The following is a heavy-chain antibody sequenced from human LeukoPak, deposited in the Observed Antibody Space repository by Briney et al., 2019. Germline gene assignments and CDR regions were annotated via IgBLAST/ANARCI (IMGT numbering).Heavy chain of an antibody. CDR3: ARVHSSSWYPNYYYYYGMDV. V-gene: IGHV4-34*01. J-gene: IGHJ6*02. Sequence: PSETLSLTCAVYGGSFSGYYWSWIRQPPGKGLEWIGEINHSGSTNYNPSLKSRVTISVDTSKNQFSLKLSSVTAADTAVYYCARVHSSSWYPNYYYYYGMDVRGQGTTVTVSS. CDR1: GGSFSGYY. CDR2: INHSGST. D-gene: IGHD6-13*01.